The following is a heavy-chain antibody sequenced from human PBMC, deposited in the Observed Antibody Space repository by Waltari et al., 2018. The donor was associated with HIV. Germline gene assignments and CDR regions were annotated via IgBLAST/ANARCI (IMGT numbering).Heavy chain of an antibody. CDR3: ARVGYYGASYYYYGMDV. J-gene: IGHJ6*02. CDR1: GGTFSSYA. D-gene: IGHD4-17*01. V-gene: IGHV1-69*04. CDR2: IIPSLVIA. Sequence: QVQLVQSGAEVKKPGSSVKVSCKASGGTFSSYAISWVRQAPGQGLEWMGRIIPSLVIANYAQKFQGRVTITADKSTSTAYMELSSLRSEDTAVYYCARVGYYGASYYYYGMDVWGQGTTVTVSS.